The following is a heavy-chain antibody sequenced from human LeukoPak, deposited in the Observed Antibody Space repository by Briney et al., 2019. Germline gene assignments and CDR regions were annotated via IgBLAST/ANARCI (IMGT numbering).Heavy chain of an antibody. CDR2: ISWNSGSI. CDR3: AKAAIFGVAIDY. V-gene: IGHV3-9*01. D-gene: IGHD3-3*01. CDR1: GFTFDDYA. Sequence: GGSLRLSCAASGFTFDDYAMHWVRQAPGKGLEWVSGISWNSGSIGYADSVKGRFTISRDNAKNSLYLQMNSLRAEDTALYYCAKAAIFGVAIDYWGQGTLVTVSS. J-gene: IGHJ4*02.